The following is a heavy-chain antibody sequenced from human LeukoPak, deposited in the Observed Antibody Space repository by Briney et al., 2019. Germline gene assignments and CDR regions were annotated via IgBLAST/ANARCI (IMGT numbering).Heavy chain of an antibody. CDR3: ARFHYYCSGSYPLFDY. CDR1: GFTFSRDS. Sequence: GGSLRLSCAASGFTFSRDSMNWVRQAPGKGLEWVSYINGGGSPIYYADSVRGRFTISRDNVKNSLYLQMNSLRAEDTAVYYCARFHYYCSGSYPLFDYWGRGTLVTVSS. V-gene: IGHV3-48*01. J-gene: IGHJ4*02. CDR2: INGGGSPI. D-gene: IGHD3-10*01.